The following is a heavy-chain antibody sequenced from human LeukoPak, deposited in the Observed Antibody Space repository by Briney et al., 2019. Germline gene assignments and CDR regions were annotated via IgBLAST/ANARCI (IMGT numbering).Heavy chain of an antibody. CDR1: GYTFTGYY. CDR3: ARGGVDIVATIGSYYFDY. J-gene: IGHJ4*02. D-gene: IGHD5-12*01. CDR2: INPNSGGT. Sequence: RASVKVSCKASGYTFTGYYIHRVRQAPGQGLEWMGWINPNSGGTNYAQKFQGRVTMTRDTSITTAYMELSRLRSDDTAVYYCARGGVDIVATIGSYYFDYWGQGTLVTVSS. V-gene: IGHV1-2*02.